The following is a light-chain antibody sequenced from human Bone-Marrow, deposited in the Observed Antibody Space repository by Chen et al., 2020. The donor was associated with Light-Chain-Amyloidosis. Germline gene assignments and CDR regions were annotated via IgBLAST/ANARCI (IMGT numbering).Light chain of an antibody. CDR1: DLPTKY. V-gene: IGLV3-25*03. CDR2: RDT. Sequence: SYELTQPPSVSVSPGQTARITCSGDDLPTKYAYWYQQKPGQAPVLVIHRDTERPSGISERCSGSSSGTKATLTISGVQAEDEADYHCPSADSSGTYEVIFGGGTKLTVL. CDR3: PSADSSGTYEVI. J-gene: IGLJ2*01.